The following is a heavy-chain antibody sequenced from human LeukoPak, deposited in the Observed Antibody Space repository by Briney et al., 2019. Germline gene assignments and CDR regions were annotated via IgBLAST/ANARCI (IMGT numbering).Heavy chain of an antibody. CDR2: ISYDGSNK. D-gene: IGHD3-22*01. V-gene: IGHV3-30*18. Sequence: GGSLRLSCAASGFTFSSYAMHWVRQAPGKGLEWVAVISYDGSNKYYADSVKGRFTISRDNSKNTLYLQMNSLRAEDTAVYYCAKQTRPMDSSGYYYGYWGQGTLVTVSS. J-gene: IGHJ4*02. CDR1: GFTFSSYA. CDR3: AKQTRPMDSSGYYYGY.